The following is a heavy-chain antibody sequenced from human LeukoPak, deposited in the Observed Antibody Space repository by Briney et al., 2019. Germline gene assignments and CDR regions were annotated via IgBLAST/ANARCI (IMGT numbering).Heavy chain of an antibody. D-gene: IGHD3-16*02. J-gene: IGHJ4*02. CDR3: AIAGIMITFGGVIVLEYYFDY. CDR2: ISSSGGST. V-gene: IGHV3-23*01. Sequence: RESLSLSSAVYGLTFSSYAMSWVRQAPGKGLEWVAAISSSGGSTYYADSVKGRFTLSRDNSKNTLYPQMDCLRAEVPAVYYCAIAGIMITFGGVIVLEYYFDYGGQGTLVTVSS. CDR1: GLTFSSYA.